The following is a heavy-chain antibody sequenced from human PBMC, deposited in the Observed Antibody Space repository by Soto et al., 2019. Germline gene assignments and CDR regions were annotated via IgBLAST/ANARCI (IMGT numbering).Heavy chain of an antibody. J-gene: IGHJ5*02. CDR3: ARDWYNWNYGSQYNWFDP. Sequence: RASVKVSCKASGGTFSSYAISWVRQAPGQGLEWMGGIIPIFGTANYAQKFQGRVTITADESTSTAYMELSSLRSEDTAVYYCARDWYNWNYGSQYNWFDPWGQGTLVTVSS. CDR2: IIPIFGTA. V-gene: IGHV1-69*13. CDR1: GGTFSSYA. D-gene: IGHD1-7*01.